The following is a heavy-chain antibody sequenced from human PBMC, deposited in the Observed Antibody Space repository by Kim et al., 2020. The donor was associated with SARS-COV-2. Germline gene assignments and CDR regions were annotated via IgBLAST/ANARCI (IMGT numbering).Heavy chain of an antibody. D-gene: IGHD6-13*01. CDR1: GGSFSGYY. CDR3: ASGSSWYGYYYGMDV. V-gene: IGHV4-34*01. Sequence: SETLSLTCAVYGGSFSGYYWSWIRQPPGKGLEWIGEINHSGSTNYNPSLKSRVTISVDTSKNQFSLKLSSVTAADTAVYYCASGSSWYGYYYGMDVWGQGTTVTVSS. CDR2: INHSGST. J-gene: IGHJ6*02.